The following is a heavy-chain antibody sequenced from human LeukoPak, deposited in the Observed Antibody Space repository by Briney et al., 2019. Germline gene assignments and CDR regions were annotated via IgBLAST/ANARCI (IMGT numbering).Heavy chain of an antibody. CDR1: GGTFSSYA. D-gene: IGHD6-19*01. CDR3: ATGKQWLH. V-gene: IGHV1-69*06. J-gene: IGHJ4*02. Sequence: VASVKVSCKASGGTFSSYAISWVRQAPGQGLEWMGGIIPIFGTANYAQKFQGRVTMTEDTSTDTAYMELSSLRSEDTAVYHCATGKQWLHWGQGTLVTVSS. CDR2: IIPIFGTA.